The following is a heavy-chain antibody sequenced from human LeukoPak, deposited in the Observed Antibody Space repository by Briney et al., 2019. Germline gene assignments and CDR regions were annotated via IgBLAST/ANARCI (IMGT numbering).Heavy chain of an antibody. V-gene: IGHV3-66*02. D-gene: IGHD3-22*01. CDR2: IYSGGST. CDR1: GFTVSSNY. Sequence: GGSLRLSCAASGFTVSSNYMSWVRQAPGKGLEWVSVIYSGGSTYYADSVKGRFTISRDNSKNTLYLQMNSLRAEDTAVYYCARDVSSGYFAGWFDPWGQGTLVTVSS. CDR3: ARDVSSGYFAGWFDP. J-gene: IGHJ5*02.